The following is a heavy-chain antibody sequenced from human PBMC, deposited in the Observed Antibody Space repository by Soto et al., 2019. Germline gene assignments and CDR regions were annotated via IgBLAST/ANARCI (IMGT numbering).Heavy chain of an antibody. V-gene: IGHV3-23*01. CDR1: GFTFSSYA. Sequence: GGSLRLSCAASGFTFSSYAMSWVRQAPGKGLEWVSAISGSGGSTYYADSVKGRFTISRDNSKNTLYLQMSSLRAEDTAVYYCAKGLHSSSRYFDYWGQGTLVTVSS. J-gene: IGHJ4*02. CDR3: AKGLHSSSRYFDY. CDR2: ISGSGGST. D-gene: IGHD6-6*01.